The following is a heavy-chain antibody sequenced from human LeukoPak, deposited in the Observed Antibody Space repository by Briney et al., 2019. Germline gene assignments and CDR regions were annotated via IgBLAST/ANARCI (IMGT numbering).Heavy chain of an antibody. CDR2: ISRSGGTL. V-gene: IGHV3-23*01. Sequence: GGSLRLSCAASGFTFSTYAMSWVRQPPGKGLEWVSTISRSGGTLDYADSVTGRFTISRDNSKNTLYLQLNSLRAEDTAVYYCARQQLLAIDSWGQGTLDTVSS. D-gene: IGHD6-19*01. CDR3: ARQQLLAIDS. CDR1: GFTFSTYA. J-gene: IGHJ4*02.